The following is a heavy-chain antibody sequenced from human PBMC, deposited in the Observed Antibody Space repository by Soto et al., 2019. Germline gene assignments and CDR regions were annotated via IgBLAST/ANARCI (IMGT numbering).Heavy chain of an antibody. V-gene: IGHV3-23*01. J-gene: IGHJ4*02. CDR3: AKDIVVVPAAMRSGLKDPGGSGKEEFDY. CDR2: ISGSGGST. Sequence: PGGSLRLSCAASGFTFSSYAMSWVRQAPGKGLEWVSAISGSGGSTYYADSVKGRFTISRDNSKHTLYLQMNSLRAEDTAVYYCAKDIVVVPAAMRSGLKDPGGSGKEEFDYWGQGTLVTVSS. CDR1: GFTFSSYA. D-gene: IGHD2-2*01.